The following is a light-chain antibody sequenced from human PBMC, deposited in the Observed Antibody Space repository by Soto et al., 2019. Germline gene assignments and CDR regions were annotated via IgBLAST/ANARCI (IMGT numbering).Light chain of an antibody. CDR3: HQYNSY. J-gene: IGKJ2*01. CDR2: DAS. Sequence: DVHMTQSPSTLSASVGDRVTITCRASESIATWLAWYQQRPGQAPKLLIYDASRLESGVPSRFSGGGSGTEFTLTISGQQPEDFATYYCHQYNSYFGPGTKLEI. V-gene: IGKV1-5*01. CDR1: ESIATW.